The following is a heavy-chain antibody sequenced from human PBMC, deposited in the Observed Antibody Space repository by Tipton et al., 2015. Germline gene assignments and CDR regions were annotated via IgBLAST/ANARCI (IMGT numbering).Heavy chain of an antibody. CDR3: AGGYYGSGTYSPGDWFDP. Sequence: GLVKPSETLSLTCTVSGGSVSSVSYYWSWIRQPPGKGLEWIGYIYYSGNINYNPSLTSRVSISVDTSKNQFSLKLNSVTAADTAVYYCAGGYYGSGTYSPGDWFDPRGRGTLVTVSS. V-gene: IGHV4-61*01. CDR1: GGSVSSVSYY. J-gene: IGHJ5*02. CDR2: IYYSGNI. D-gene: IGHD3-10*01.